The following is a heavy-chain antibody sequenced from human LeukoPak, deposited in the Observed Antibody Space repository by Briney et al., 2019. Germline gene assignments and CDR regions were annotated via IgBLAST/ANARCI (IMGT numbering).Heavy chain of an antibody. CDR3: ARGRSRITMIVVVNHWFDP. Sequence: SETLSLTCAVCGGSFSGYYWSWIRQPPGKGLEWIGEINHSGSTNYNPSLKSRVTISVDTSKNQFSLKLSSVTAADTAVYYCARGRSRITMIVVVNHWFDPWGQGTLVTVSS. J-gene: IGHJ5*02. V-gene: IGHV4-34*01. CDR1: GGSFSGYY. D-gene: IGHD3-22*01. CDR2: INHSGST.